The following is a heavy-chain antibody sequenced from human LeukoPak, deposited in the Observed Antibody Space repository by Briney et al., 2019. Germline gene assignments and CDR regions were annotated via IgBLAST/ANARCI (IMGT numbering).Heavy chain of an antibody. J-gene: IGHJ2*01. CDR1: GYSFTSCW. V-gene: IGHV5-51*01. Sequence: PGESLKISCKGSGYSFTSCWIGWVRQMPGKGLEWMGIIYPGGSDTRYSPSFQGQVTISADKSISTAYLQWSSLKASDTAMYYCARPLGYYDFWSGYSTYWYFDLWAVAPWSLSPQ. D-gene: IGHD3-3*01. CDR3: ARPLGYYDFWSGYSTYWYFDL. CDR2: IYPGGSDT.